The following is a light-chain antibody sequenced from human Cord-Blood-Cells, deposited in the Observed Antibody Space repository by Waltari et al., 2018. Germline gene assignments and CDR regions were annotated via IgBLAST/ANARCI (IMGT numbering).Light chain of an antibody. Sequence: QSALTPPRSVSGSPGQSVTISCPGTSSDVGGYNYVSWYQQHPGKAPKLMIYDVSKRPSGVPDRFSGSKSGNTASLTISGLQAEDEADYYCCSYAGSYTFHVFGTGTKVTVL. CDR2: DVS. CDR1: SSDVGGYNY. J-gene: IGLJ1*01. V-gene: IGLV2-11*01. CDR3: CSYAGSYTFHV.